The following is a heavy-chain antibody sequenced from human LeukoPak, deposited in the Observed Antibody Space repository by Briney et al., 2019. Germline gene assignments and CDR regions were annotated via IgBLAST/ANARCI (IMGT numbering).Heavy chain of an antibody. CDR2: ISYSGTP. J-gene: IGHJ6*03. CDR1: GDSFSGFY. V-gene: IGHV4-34*01. CDR3: VRGNVKHYHSVADEYYYYMDV. D-gene: IGHD6-19*01. Sequence: PSETLSLTCAVSGDSFSGFYWTWVRQAPGKGLEWIGEISYSGTPRYHPSLNSRLTITLDTSKKQISLNPSPVTATDTAVYFCVRGNVKHYHSVADEYYYYMDVWGKGTAVIVSS.